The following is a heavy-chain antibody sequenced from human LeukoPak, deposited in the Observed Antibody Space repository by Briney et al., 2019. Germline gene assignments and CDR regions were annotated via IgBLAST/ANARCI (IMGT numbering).Heavy chain of an antibody. CDR1: GFIFSNSW. D-gene: IGHD3-22*01. V-gene: IGHV3-15*01. Sequence: GGPLRLSCAASGFIFSNSWMSWVRQAPGKGLEWVGHIQRKTDGGTTDYAAPVKGRFSISRDDSKKTVYLQMNSLKTEDTAVYYCTTEDSSGYYGDYFDYWGQGTLVTVSS. CDR3: TTEDSSGYYGDYFDY. J-gene: IGHJ4*02. CDR2: IQRKTDGGTT.